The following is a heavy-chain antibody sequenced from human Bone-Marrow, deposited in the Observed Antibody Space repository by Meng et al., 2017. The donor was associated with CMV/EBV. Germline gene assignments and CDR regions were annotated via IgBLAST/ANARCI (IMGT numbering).Heavy chain of an antibody. CDR1: GFTFDDYA. CDR3: ARSGLGATTVNAFDI. V-gene: IGHV3-21*01. Sequence: GESLKISCAASGFTFDDYAMHWVRQAPGKGLEWVSSISSSSSYIYYADSVKGRFTISRDNAKNSLYLQMNSLRAEDTAVYYCARSGLGATTVNAFDIWGQGTMVTVSS. D-gene: IGHD1-26*01. CDR2: ISSSSSYI. J-gene: IGHJ3*02.